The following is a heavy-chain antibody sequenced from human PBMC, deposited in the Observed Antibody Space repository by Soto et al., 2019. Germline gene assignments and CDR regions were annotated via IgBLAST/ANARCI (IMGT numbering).Heavy chain of an antibody. J-gene: IGHJ5*02. V-gene: IGHV3-7*03. D-gene: IGHD3-9*01. CDR2: IKQDGSEK. CDR1: GFTFSSYW. Sequence: SGGSLRLSCAASGFTFSSYWMSWVRQAPGKGLEWVANIKQDGSEKYYVDSVKGRFTISRDNAKNSLYLQMNSLRAEDTAVYYCARDGNDILTGYPTWGQGTLVTVSS. CDR3: ARDGNDILTGYPT.